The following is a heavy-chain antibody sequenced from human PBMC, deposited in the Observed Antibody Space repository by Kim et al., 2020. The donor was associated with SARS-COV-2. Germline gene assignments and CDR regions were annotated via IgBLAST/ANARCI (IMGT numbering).Heavy chain of an antibody. Sequence: GGSLRLSCAASGFTFSSYWMSWVRQAPGKGLEWVANIKQDGSEKYYMDSVKGRFTISRDNAKNSLYLQMNSLRAEDTAVYYCARDGYYDSSGSPPAGYFDYWGQGTLVTVSS. CDR3: ARDGYYDSSGSPPAGYFDY. J-gene: IGHJ4*02. CDR1: GFTFSSYW. CDR2: IKQDGSEK. D-gene: IGHD3-22*01. V-gene: IGHV3-7*03.